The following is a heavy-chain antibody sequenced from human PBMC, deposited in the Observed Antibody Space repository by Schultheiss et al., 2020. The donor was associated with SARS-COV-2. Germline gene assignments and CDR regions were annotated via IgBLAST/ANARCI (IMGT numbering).Heavy chain of an antibody. V-gene: IGHV3-33*06. J-gene: IGHJ4*02. Sequence: GGSLRLSCAASGFTVSSNEMSWVRQAPGKGLEWVAVIWYDGSNKYYADSVKGRFTISRDNSKNTLYLQMSSLRAEDTAVYYCAKEVRSYGGPGGFDYWGQGTLVTVSS. CDR1: GFTVSSNE. CDR2: IWYDGSNK. CDR3: AKEVRSYGGPGGFDY. D-gene: IGHD4-23*01.